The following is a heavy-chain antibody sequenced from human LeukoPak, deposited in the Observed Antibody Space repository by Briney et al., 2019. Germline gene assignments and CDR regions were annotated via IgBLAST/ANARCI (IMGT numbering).Heavy chain of an antibody. Sequence: SETLSLTRTVSGGSISSSSYYWGWIRQPPGKGLEWIGSIYYSGSTYYNPSLKSRVTISVDTSKNQFSLKLSSVTAADTAVYYCARVQYGFGELELHIFDYWGQGTLVTVSS. CDR3: ARVQYGFGELELHIFDY. V-gene: IGHV4-39*07. D-gene: IGHD3-10*01. CDR2: IYYSGST. CDR1: GGSISSSSYY. J-gene: IGHJ4*02.